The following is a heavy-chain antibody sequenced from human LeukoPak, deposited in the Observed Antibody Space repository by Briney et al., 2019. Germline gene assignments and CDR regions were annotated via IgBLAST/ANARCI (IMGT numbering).Heavy chain of an antibody. V-gene: IGHV3-30*02. Sequence: GGSLRLSCAASGFTFSSYGMHWVRQAPGKGLEWVAFIRYDGSNKYYADSVKGRFTISRDNSRNTLYLQMNSLRAEDTAVYYCAKGIEVVAATGFDYWGQGTLVTVSS. CDR3: AKGIEVVAATGFDY. J-gene: IGHJ4*02. CDR2: IRYDGSNK. CDR1: GFTFSSYG. D-gene: IGHD2-15*01.